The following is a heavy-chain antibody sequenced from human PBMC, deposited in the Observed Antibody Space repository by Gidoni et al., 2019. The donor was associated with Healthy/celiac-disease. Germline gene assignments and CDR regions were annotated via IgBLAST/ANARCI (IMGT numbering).Heavy chain of an antibody. CDR2: ISWNSGSI. D-gene: IGHD3-22*01. Sequence: EVQLVESGGGLVQPGRSLRLSCAASGFTFDDYAMHWVRQAPGKGLEWVSGISWNSGSIGYADSVKGRFTISRDNAKNSLYLQMNSLRAEDTALYYCAKVGYDSSGYYYDYWGQGTLVTVSS. CDR1: GFTFDDYA. V-gene: IGHV3-9*01. CDR3: AKVGYDSSGYYYDY. J-gene: IGHJ4*02.